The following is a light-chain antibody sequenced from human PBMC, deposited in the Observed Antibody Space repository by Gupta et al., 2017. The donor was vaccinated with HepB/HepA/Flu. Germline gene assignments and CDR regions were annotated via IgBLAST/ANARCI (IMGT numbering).Light chain of an antibody. V-gene: IGKV3-15*01. J-gene: IGKJ2*01. Sequence: EIVMTQSPVTLSVSPGERATLSCRTSQSVNSDLAWYQQKPGQAPRLLIYGASTRATACPARFSGSGYGTEFTLTSNRRQSEDFAVYYVLQDNTWYTFGQGTKLEIK. CDR3: LQDNTWYT. CDR2: GAS. CDR1: QSVNSD.